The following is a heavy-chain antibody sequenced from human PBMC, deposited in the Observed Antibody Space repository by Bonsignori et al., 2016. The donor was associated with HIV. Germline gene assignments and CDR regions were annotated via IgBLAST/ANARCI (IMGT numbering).Heavy chain of an antibody. Sequence: GESLKISCAASGFTFSSYWMHWVRQAPGKGLVWVSRINSDGSSTSYADSVKGRFTISRDNAKNTLYLQMNSLRAEDTAVYYCARVKVMGFSVLRFLEWLMPFDCWGQGTLVTVSS. CDR1: GFTFSSYW. CDR3: ARVKVMGFSVLRFLEWLMPFDC. CDR2: INSDGSST. D-gene: IGHD3-3*01. V-gene: IGHV3-74*01. J-gene: IGHJ4*02.